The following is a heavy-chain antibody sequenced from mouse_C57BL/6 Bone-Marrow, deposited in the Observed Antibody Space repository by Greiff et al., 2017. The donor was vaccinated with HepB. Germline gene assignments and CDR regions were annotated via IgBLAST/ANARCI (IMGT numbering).Heavy chain of an antibody. CDR1: GFTFSSYA. D-gene: IGHD3-3*01. CDR2: ISDGGSYT. J-gene: IGHJ4*01. CDR3: ANTLGYAMDY. V-gene: IGHV5-4*03. Sequence: EVKLMESGGGLVKPGGSLKLSCAASGFTFSSYAMSWVRQTPEKKLEWVATISDGGSYTYYPDNVKGRFTISRDNAKNNLYLQMSHLKSEDTAMYYCANTLGYAMDYWGQGTSVTVSS.